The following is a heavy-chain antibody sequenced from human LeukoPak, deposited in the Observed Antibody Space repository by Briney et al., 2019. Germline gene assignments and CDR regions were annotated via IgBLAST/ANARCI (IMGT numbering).Heavy chain of an antibody. CDR3: ARVRRKRSPYDSSGIDY. V-gene: IGHV4-34*01. CDR1: GGSFSGYY. J-gene: IGHJ4*02. D-gene: IGHD3-22*01. Sequence: SETLSLTCAVYGGSFSGYYWSWIRQPPGKGLEWIGEINHSGSTNYNPSLKSRVTISVDTSKNQFSLKLSSVTAADTAVYYCARVRRKRSPYDSSGIDYWGQGTLVTVSS. CDR2: INHSGST.